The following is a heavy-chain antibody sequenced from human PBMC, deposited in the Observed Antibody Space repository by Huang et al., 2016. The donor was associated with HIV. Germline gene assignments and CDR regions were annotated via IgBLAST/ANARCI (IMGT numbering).Heavy chain of an antibody. J-gene: IGHJ4*02. V-gene: IGHV4-61*01. CDR1: GASVSSASYY. CDR3: VSHGSGTADY. CDR2: IYFSGGN. D-gene: IGHD3-10*01. Sequence: QVQLQESGPGLVKPSETLSLSCTVSGASVSSASYYWSWIRQRPGRGLEWIGYIYFSGGNNYNPSLKSRVTISIDTSKNQFSRRLSSVTAADTAVYYCVSHGSGTADYWGQGTLVTVSS.